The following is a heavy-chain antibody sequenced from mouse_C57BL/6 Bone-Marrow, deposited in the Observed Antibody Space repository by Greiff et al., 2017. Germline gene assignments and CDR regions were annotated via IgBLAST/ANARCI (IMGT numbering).Heavy chain of an antibody. CDR3: TTSGSGY. V-gene: IGHV14-4*01. J-gene: IGHJ2*01. CDR2: IDPENGDT. Sequence: VQLQQSGAELVRPGASVKLSCTASGFTIKDDYMHWVKQRPEQGLEWLGWIDPENGDTEYASKFQGKATITAYTSSNTAYLQLSSVTSEDTAVYYCTTSGSGYWGQGTTLTVSA. CDR1: GFTIKDDY.